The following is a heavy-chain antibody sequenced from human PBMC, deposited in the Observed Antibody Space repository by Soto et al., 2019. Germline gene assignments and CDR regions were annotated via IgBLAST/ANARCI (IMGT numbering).Heavy chain of an antibody. CDR3: ATQPIVRGVIRAFDI. CDR1: GGSISSGGYY. Sequence: QVQLQESGPGLVKPSQTLSLTCTVSGGSISSGGYYWSWIRQHPGKGLEWIGYIYYSGSTYYNPSLKSRATISVDTSKNQVSLKLSSVTAADTAVYYCATQPIVRGVIRAFDIWGQGTMVTVSS. D-gene: IGHD3-10*01. CDR2: IYYSGST. V-gene: IGHV4-31*03. J-gene: IGHJ3*02.